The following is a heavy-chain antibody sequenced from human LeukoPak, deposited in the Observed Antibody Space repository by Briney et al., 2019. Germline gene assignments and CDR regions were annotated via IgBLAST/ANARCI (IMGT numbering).Heavy chain of an antibody. CDR2: INHSGST. V-gene: IGHV4-34*01. CDR3: ARHRQGATVDY. D-gene: IGHD1-26*01. J-gene: IGHJ4*02. CDR1: GGSVNNYY. Sequence: PSETLSLTCSVSGGSVNNYYWSWIRQPPGKGLEWIGEINHSGSTNYNPSLKSRVTISVDTSKNQFSLKLSSVTAADTAVYYCARHRQGATVDYWGQGTLVTVSS.